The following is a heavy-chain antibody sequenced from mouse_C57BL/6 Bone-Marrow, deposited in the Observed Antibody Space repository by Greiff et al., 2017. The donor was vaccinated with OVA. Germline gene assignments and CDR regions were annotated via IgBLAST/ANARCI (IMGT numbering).Heavy chain of an antibody. CDR2: INPSSGYT. D-gene: IGHD6-5*01. V-gene: IGHV1-4*01. CDR1: GYTFTSYT. Sequence: QVQLKESGAELARPGASVKMSCKASGYTFTSYTMHWVKQRPGQGLEWIGYINPSSGYTKYNQKFKDKATLTADKSSSTAYMQLSSLTSEDSAVYYCASGASYCNYGYFEVWGTGTTVTVAS. J-gene: IGHJ1*03. CDR3: ASGASYCNYGYFEV.